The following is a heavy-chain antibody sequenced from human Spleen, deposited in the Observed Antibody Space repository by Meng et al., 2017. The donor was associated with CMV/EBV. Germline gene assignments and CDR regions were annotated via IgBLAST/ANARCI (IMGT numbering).Heavy chain of an antibody. CDR1: GGSISSYY. J-gene: IGHJ4*02. D-gene: IGHD2-2*03. Sequence: SETLSLTCTVSGGSISSYYWSRIRQPPGKGLEWIGYIYYSGSTNYNPSLKSRVTISVDTSKNQFSLKLSSVTAADTAVYYCARGTFGYCSSTSCHSDYWGQGTLVTVSS. V-gene: IGHV4-59*01. CDR3: ARGTFGYCSSTSCHSDY. CDR2: IYYSGST.